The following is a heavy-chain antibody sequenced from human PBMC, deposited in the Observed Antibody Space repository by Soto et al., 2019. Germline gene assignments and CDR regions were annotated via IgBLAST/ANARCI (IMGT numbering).Heavy chain of an antibody. CDR1: GFTFSSYW. D-gene: IGHD3-10*01. V-gene: IGHV3-74*01. CDR2: INSDGSRT. CDR3: ARGGDYGSGRVDY. Sequence: EVPLVESGGGLVQPGGSLRLSCAASGFTFSSYWMHWVRQAPGRGLVWVSRINSDGSRTIYADAVKGRFSISRDNAENKLYLQMNSLRVEDTAMYCCARGGDYGSGRVDYWGQGALVTVSS. J-gene: IGHJ4*02.